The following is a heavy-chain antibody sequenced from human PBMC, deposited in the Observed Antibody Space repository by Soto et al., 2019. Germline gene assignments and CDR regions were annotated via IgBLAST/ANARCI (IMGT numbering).Heavy chain of an antibody. J-gene: IGHJ4*02. V-gene: IGHV3-7*05. D-gene: IGHD6-19*01. Sequence: EVQLVESGGGLVQPGGSLRLSCAASGFTFSSYWMSWVRQAPGKGLAWVANLRQDGSDKYYVDSVKGRFTISRDNSKNSLYLQMNSLRAEDTAIYYCASPQQWLGQRGDFDYWGQGTLVTVSS. CDR1: GFTFSSYW. CDR3: ASPQQWLGQRGDFDY. CDR2: LRQDGSDK.